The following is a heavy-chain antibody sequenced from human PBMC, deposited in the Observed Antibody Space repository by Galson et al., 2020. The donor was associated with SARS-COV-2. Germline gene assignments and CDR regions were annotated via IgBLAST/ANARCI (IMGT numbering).Heavy chain of an antibody. CDR3: ARDGQSSSGWAFDY. J-gene: IGHJ4*02. CDR1: GFTFSDHA. V-gene: IGHV3-33*01. CDR2: IYFDGSEK. Sequence: GGSLRLSCAASGFTFSDHAMHWVRQAPGKGLEWVAQIYFDGSEKYYGDSVKGRFTISRDSSKNTVYLQMKNLRADDTAVYYCARDGQSSSGWAFDYWGQGTLLTVSS. D-gene: IGHD6-19*01.